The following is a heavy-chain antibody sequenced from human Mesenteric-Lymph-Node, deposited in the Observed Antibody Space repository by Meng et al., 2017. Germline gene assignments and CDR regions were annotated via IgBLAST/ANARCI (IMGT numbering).Heavy chain of an antibody. D-gene: IGHD3-22*01. CDR2: ISGDGSST. CDR1: GFTFSYYY. J-gene: IGHJ4*02. V-gene: IGHV3-11*04. Sequence: GESLKISCAASGFTFSYYYMSGVRQAPGKGLESVSAISGDGSSTFYADSVKGRFTISRDNAKNSLYLQMNSLRAEDTAVYYCARGADYYYDSSGYYDYWGQGTLVTVSS. CDR3: ARGADYYYDSSGYYDY.